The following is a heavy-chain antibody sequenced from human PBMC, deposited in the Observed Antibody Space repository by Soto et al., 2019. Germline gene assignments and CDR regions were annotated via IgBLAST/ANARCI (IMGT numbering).Heavy chain of an antibody. D-gene: IGHD4-4*01. CDR3: ARVVMTTVPASYYYGMDV. J-gene: IGHJ6*02. CDR1: GGTFSSYA. CDR2: IIPFIGTA. Sequence: GASVKVSCKASGGTFSSYAISWVRQAPGQGLEWMGRIIPFIGTANYAQKFQGRVTITADESTSTAYMELTSLRSGDTAVYYCARVVMTTVPASYYYGMDVRGQGTKVTVSS. V-gene: IGHV1-69*11.